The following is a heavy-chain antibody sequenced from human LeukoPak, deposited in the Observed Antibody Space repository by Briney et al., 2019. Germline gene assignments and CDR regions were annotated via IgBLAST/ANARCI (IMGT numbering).Heavy chain of an antibody. CDR3: ARTYGSGSYYKGPFDY. V-gene: IGHV1-69*04. Sequence: SVKVSCKASGGTFSSYAISWVRQAPGQGLEWMGRIIPILGIANYAQKFQGRVTITADKSTSTAYMELSSLRSEDTAVYYCARTYGSGSYYKGPFDYWGQGTLVTVSS. J-gene: IGHJ4*02. CDR2: IIPILGIA. D-gene: IGHD3-10*01. CDR1: GGTFSSYA.